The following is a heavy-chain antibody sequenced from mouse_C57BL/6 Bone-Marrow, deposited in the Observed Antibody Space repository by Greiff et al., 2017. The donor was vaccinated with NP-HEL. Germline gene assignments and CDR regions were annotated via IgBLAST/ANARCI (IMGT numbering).Heavy chain of an antibody. V-gene: IGHV1-59*01. D-gene: IGHD4-1*01. J-gene: IGHJ2*01. CDR1: GYTFPRSW. Sequence: QVKLQQPGAELVWPGASVKFSLQASGYTFPRSWVPWVKPRPGQGLEWIGVIDPSDSYTNYNQKFKGKATLTVDTSSSTAYMQLSSLTSEDSAVYYCARRETGNGYWGQGTTLTVSS. CDR2: IDPSDSYT. CDR3: ARRETGNGY.